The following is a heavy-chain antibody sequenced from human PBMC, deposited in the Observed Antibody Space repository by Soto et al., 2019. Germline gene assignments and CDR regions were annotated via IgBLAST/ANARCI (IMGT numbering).Heavy chain of an antibody. CDR3: ATAEGSSSGAVDY. Sequence: SETLSLTCTVSGGSISNLYWSWIRQPPGKGLEWIGYIYYSGSTNYNPSLKSRVTISVDTSKNQFSLKLSSVTAADTAVYYCATAEGSSSGAVDYWGQGTLVTVSS. V-gene: IGHV4-59*08. CDR1: GGSISNLY. J-gene: IGHJ4*02. CDR2: IYYSGST. D-gene: IGHD6-19*01.